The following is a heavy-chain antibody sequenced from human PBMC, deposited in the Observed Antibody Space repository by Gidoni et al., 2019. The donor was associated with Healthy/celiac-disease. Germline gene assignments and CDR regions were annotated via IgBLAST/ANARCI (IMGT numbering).Heavy chain of an antibody. CDR2: ISYDGSNK. V-gene: IGHV3-30-3*01. J-gene: IGHJ5*02. CDR3: ASEGYSYGYDNWFDP. Sequence: QVQLVESGGGVVQPGRSLRLSCAASGSPFSSYAMHWVRQAPGKGLEWVAVISYDGSNKYYADSVKGRFTISRDNSKNTLYLQMNSLRAEDTAVYYCASEGYSYGYDNWFDPWGQGTLVTVSS. CDR1: GSPFSSYA. D-gene: IGHD5-18*01.